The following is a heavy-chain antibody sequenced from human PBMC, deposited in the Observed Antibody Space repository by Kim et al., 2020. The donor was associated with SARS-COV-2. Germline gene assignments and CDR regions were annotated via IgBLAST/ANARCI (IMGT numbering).Heavy chain of an antibody. J-gene: IGHJ6*02. CDR2: ISYDGVHK. D-gene: IGHD3-10*01. CDR1: VFTFSSYA. Sequence: GGSLRLSCVASVFTFSSYALHWVRQAPGKGLDWVAVISYDGVHKYYADSVKGRFTISKDKSRNTLYLQMNRLRHEDTALYYCARGGFAEIEFYYAGLDVWGQGTTVTVSS. V-gene: IGHV3-30*04. CDR3: ARGGFAEIEFYYAGLDV.